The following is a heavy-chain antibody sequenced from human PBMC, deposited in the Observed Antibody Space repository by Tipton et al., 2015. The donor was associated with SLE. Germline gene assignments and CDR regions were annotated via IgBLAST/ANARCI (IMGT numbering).Heavy chain of an antibody. J-gene: IGHJ4*02. CDR2: INSDGSAT. D-gene: IGHD3-3*01. Sequence: GSLRLSCAASGFTFGNYWMHWVRQAPGKGLVYVSRINSDGSATTYTDSVKGRFTISRDNAKNTLFLQMNSLRAEDTAVYYCARSEEWLFPLDYWGQGTLVTVSS. CDR3: ARSEEWLFPLDY. CDR1: GFTFGNYW. V-gene: IGHV3-74*01.